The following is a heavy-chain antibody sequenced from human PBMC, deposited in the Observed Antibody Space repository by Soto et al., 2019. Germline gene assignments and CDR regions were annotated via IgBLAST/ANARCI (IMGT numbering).Heavy chain of an antibody. CDR1: GFIFSSYW. J-gene: IGHJ4*02. CDR2: INTDGSSR. CDR3: VRGSNDWIGVDY. V-gene: IGHV3-74*01. Sequence: EVQLVESGGGLVQPGGSLRLSCEVSGFIFSSYWMHWVRQAPGKGLVWVSRINTDGSSRTYADSVEGRFTISRDNAKNTLYLQIDSLRDEATAVYFCVRGSNDWIGVDYWGQGTLATVSS. D-gene: IGHD6-19*01.